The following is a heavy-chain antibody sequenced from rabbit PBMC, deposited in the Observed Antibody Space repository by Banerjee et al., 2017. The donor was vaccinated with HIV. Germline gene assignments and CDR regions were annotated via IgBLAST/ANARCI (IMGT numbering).Heavy chain of an antibody. CDR3: ARNNGPGYYLTRLDL. D-gene: IGHD3-1*01. V-gene: IGHV1S40*01. CDR2: IYTGDGST. Sequence: QSLEESGGDLVKPGASLTLTCTASGFSFSGKYYMCWVRQAPGKGLEWIACIYTGDGSTWYASWAKGRFTISKTSTTVTLQMTSLTAADTATYFCARNNGPGYYLTRLDLWGPGTLVTVS. J-gene: IGHJ3*01. CDR1: GFSFSGKYY.